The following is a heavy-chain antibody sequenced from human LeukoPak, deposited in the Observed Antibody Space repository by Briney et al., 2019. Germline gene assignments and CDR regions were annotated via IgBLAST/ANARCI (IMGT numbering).Heavy chain of an antibody. CDR1: GGSISSGGYY. Sequence: SETLSLTCTVSGGSISSGGYYWNWIRQHPGKGLEWIEYIYNSGSTYYNPSLKSRVTISVDRSRNQFFLKMSSVTAADTAVYYCARHIGGGIEDMDVWGKGTKVIVSS. D-gene: IGHD3-16*02. J-gene: IGHJ6*03. CDR3: ARHIGGGIEDMDV. CDR2: IYNSGST. V-gene: IGHV4-31*03.